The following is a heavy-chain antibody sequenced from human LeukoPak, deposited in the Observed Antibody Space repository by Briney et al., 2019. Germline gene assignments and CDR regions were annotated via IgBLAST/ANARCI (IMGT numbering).Heavy chain of an antibody. CDR2: INHSGYT. J-gene: IGHJ4*02. D-gene: IGHD2-21*02. CDR1: GVSFNDYY. Sequence: SETLSLTCAVSGVSFNDYYWSWVRQTPGKGLEWSGEINHSGYTNDSPSLKSRVTLSIDTSRKQFSLNLRSVTVADTGIYYCTRLTAGHDYWGRGTLDTVSS. CDR3: TRLTAGHDY. V-gene: IGHV4-34*01.